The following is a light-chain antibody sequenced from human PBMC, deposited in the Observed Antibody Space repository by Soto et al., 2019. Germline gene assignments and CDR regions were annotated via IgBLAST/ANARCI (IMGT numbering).Light chain of an antibody. CDR2: ANT. CDR3: QSYDIKLSSPV. Sequence: QSVLTQPPSVSGAPGQRVTISCAGNTSNIGAGYDVHWYQQLPGTAPRLVIHANTNRPSGVPDRFSGSKSGTSASLAITGLQADDEADYHCQSYDIKLSSPVFGGGTKVTVL. V-gene: IGLV1-40*01. J-gene: IGLJ2*01. CDR1: TSNIGAGYD.